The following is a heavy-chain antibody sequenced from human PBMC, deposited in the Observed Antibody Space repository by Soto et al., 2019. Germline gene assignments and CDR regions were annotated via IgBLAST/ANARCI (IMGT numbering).Heavy chain of an antibody. Sequence: PSETLSLTCTVSGGSISSYYWSWIRQPPGQGLEWIGSIYYSGSTYYNPSLKSRVTISVDTSKNQFSLKLSSVTAADTAVYYCARREVEWELPNHNWFDPWGQGTLVTASS. J-gene: IGHJ5*02. CDR3: ARREVEWELPNHNWFDP. CDR2: IYYSGST. V-gene: IGHV4-59*05. CDR1: GGSISSYY. D-gene: IGHD1-26*01.